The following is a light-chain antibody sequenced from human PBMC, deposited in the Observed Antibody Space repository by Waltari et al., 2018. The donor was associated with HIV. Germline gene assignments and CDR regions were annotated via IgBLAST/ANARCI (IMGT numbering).Light chain of an antibody. Sequence: QSVLTQPPSESETPGQRVTISCSGRSANLGSNYVYSYQQLPGTAPKLLNHRNNQRPSGVPCRFSGSQSGTSASLPISGLRAEDEADYYCAAWDDSLRGCVCGGGTKLTVL. V-gene: IGLV1-47*01. CDR3: AAWDDSLRGCV. CDR1: SANLGSNY. J-gene: IGLJ3*02. CDR2: RNN.